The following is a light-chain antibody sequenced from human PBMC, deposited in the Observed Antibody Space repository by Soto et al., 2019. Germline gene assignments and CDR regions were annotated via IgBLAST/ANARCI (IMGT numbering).Light chain of an antibody. V-gene: IGKV1-5*03. CDR2: NSX. CDR1: QTIGSW. CDR3: QHYNSYSEA. J-gene: IGKJ1*01. Sequence: DIQMTQSPSTLSGSVGDRVTITCRASQTIGSWLSLYHHKPLKAPNLLXXNSXTLXXGVPSRFSGSGSGTEFTLTISSLQPDDFATYYCQHYNSYSEAFGQGTKVDIK.